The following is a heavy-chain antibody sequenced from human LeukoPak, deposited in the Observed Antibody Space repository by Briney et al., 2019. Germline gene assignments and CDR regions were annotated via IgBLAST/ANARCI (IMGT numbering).Heavy chain of an antibody. J-gene: IGHJ3*02. Sequence: ASVKVSCKASGYTFTSYYMHWVRQAPGQGLEWMGIINPSGGSTSYAQKFQGRVTMTRDMSTSTVYMELSSLRSEDTAVYYCARVGRYFDWLLTRGAAFDIWGQGTMVTVSS. D-gene: IGHD3-9*01. CDR2: INPSGGST. CDR1: GYTFTSYY. CDR3: ARVGRYFDWLLTRGAAFDI. V-gene: IGHV1-46*01.